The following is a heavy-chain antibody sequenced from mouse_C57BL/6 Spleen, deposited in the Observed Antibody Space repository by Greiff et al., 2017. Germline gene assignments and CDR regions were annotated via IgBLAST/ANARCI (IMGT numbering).Heavy chain of an antibody. J-gene: IGHJ3*01. CDR2: IDPENGDT. CDR1: GFNIKDDY. V-gene: IGHV14-4*01. CDR3: TTYDYDEAY. D-gene: IGHD2-4*01. Sequence: EVQLQQSGAELVRPGASVKLSCTASGFNIKDDYMHWVKQRPEQGLEWIGWIDPENGDTEYASKFQGKATITADTSSNTAYLQLCSLTSEDTAVYYCTTYDYDEAYWGQGTLVTVSA.